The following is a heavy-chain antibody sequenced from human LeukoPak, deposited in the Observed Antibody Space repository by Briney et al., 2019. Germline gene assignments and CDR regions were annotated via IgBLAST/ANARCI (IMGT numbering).Heavy chain of an antibody. D-gene: IGHD6-19*01. V-gene: IGHV3-74*01. J-gene: IGHJ5*02. Sequence: PGGSLRLSCAASGFTFSSYWMNWVRQAPGKGLVWVSRINSDGSSTSYADSVKGRFTISRDNAKNTLYLQMNSLRAEDTAVYYCPRSGWSLANWFDPWGQGTLVTVSS. CDR3: PRSGWSLANWFDP. CDR1: GFTFSSYW. CDR2: INSDGSST.